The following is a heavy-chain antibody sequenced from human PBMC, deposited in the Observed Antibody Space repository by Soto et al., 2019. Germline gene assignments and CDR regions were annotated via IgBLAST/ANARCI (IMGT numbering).Heavy chain of an antibody. J-gene: IGHJ4*02. V-gene: IGHV4-39*07. CDR2: IYYSGST. CDR3: TRTKTGYAFDH. CDR1: GGSISSSSYY. D-gene: IGHD5-12*01. Sequence: PSETLSLTCTVSGGSISSSSYYWGWIRQPPGKGLEWIGSIYYSGSTYYNPSLKSRGTISLDRSKNQFSLKLSSVTAADTAVYYCTRTKTGYAFDHWGQGTLVTVSS.